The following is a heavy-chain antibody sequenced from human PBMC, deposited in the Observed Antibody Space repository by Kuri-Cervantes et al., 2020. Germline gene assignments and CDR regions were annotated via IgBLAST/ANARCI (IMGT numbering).Heavy chain of an antibody. CDR3: ARELEGYPYGMDV. D-gene: IGHD3-3*01. V-gene: IGHV3-30*14. Sequence: GESLKISCASSGFTFSYYDMHWVRQATGKGLGWVAVISYDESNKYNADSVKGGFTISRDNSKNTLYLQMNSLRTEDTAVYYCARELEGYPYGMDVWGQGTTVTVSS. CDR1: GFTFSYYD. CDR2: ISYDESNK. J-gene: IGHJ6*02.